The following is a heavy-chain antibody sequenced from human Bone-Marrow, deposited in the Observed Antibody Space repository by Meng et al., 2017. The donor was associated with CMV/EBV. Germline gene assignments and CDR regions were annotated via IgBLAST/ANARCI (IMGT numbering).Heavy chain of an antibody. CDR2: IKQDGSEK. CDR3: AKEFNTGGWFGELSPSYYYGMAV. CDR1: GFTFSRRW. J-gene: IGHJ6*02. Sequence: GESLKIFCAAPGFTFSRRWMSWVRQAPGKGLEWVANIKQDGSEKYYVDPVKGRFTISRDNAKNSLYLQMNRLRDEDTAVYYCAKEFNTGGWFGELSPSYYYGMAVWGQG. D-gene: IGHD3-10*01. V-gene: IGHV3-7*01.